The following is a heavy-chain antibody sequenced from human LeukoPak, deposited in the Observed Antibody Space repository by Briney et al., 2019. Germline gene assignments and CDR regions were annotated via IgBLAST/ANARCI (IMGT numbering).Heavy chain of an antibody. V-gene: IGHV4-34*01. Sequence: TSETLSLTCAVYGGSFSGYYWSWIRQPPGKGLEWIGNIYYSGSTYYNSSLKSRVTISVDTSKNQFSLKLSSVTAADTAVYYCAREMTFGGVIGYWGQGTLVTVSS. D-gene: IGHD3-16*02. CDR1: GGSFSGYY. CDR3: AREMTFGGVIGY. J-gene: IGHJ4*02. CDR2: IYYSGST.